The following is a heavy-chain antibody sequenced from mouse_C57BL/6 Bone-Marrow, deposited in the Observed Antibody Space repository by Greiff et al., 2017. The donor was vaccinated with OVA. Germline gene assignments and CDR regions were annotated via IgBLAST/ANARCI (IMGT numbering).Heavy chain of an antibody. Sequence: QVQLQQSGAELVRPGTSVKVSCKASGYAFTNYLIEWVKQRPGQGLEWIGVINPGSGGTNYNEKFKGKATLTADKSSSTAYMQLSSLTSEDSAVYFCARPPYYGSSYWYFEVWGTGTTVTVSS. CDR2: INPGSGGT. D-gene: IGHD1-1*01. CDR3: ARPPYYGSSYWYFEV. V-gene: IGHV1-54*01. CDR1: GYAFTNYL. J-gene: IGHJ1*03.